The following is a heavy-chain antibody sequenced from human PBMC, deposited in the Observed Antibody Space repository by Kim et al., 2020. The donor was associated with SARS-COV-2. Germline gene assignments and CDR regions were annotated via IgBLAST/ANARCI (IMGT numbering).Heavy chain of an antibody. J-gene: IGHJ6*03. Sequence: GGSLRLSCAASGFTFSSHAMHWVRQAPGKGLEWVAVLSFEGSYEYYADSVKGRFTISRDNSKNTLYLQMNSLRPEDTAVYSCARDLGQRAVPYYYMDVWGKGTTVTVSS. CDR1: GFTFSSHA. CDR3: ARDLGQRAVPYYYMDV. CDR2: LSFEGSYE. V-gene: IGHV3-30*04.